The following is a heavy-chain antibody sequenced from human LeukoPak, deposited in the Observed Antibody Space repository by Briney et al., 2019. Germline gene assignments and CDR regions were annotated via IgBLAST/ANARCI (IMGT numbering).Heavy chain of an antibody. CDR1: GYSFTSYW. D-gene: IGHD6-6*01. J-gene: IGHJ5*02. V-gene: IGHV5-51*01. CDR2: IYPGDSDA. CDR3: ARVKRTVEYSSSSTANWFDP. Sequence: GESLKISCKGSGYSFTSYWIGWVRQMPGKGLEWMGIIYPGDSDARYSPSFQGQVTFSADKSIGTAYLQWTSLKASDTAMYYCARVKRTVEYSSSSTANWFDPWGQGTLVTVSS.